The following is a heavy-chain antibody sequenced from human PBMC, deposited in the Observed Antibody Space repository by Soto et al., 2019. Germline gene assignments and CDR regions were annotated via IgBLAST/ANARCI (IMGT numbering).Heavy chain of an antibody. CDR1: GFAFRSYN. Sequence: PGGSLTLSCAGSGFAFRSYNMNWVRQPPGKGLEWVASISSGSSNIYYAASVKGRFTISRDNAKDSLYLQMDSLRAEDSAVYYCASATVVAGTFAFWGQGTLLTVPS. J-gene: IGHJ4*02. CDR2: ISSGSSNI. CDR3: ASATVVAGTFAF. D-gene: IGHD2-15*01. V-gene: IGHV3-21*01.